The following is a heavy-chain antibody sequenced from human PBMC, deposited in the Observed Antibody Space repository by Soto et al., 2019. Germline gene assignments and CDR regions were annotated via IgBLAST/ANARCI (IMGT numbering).Heavy chain of an antibody. D-gene: IGHD2-2*01. CDR3: AKFGGYCSSTSCYS. V-gene: IGHV3-23*01. Sequence: GGSLRLSCAASGFTFSSYAMSWVRQAPGKGLEWVSAISGSGGSTYYADPVKGRFTISRDNSKNTLYLQMNSLRAEDTAVYYCAKFGGYCSSTSCYSWGQGTLVTVSS. CDR1: GFTFSSYA. J-gene: IGHJ4*02. CDR2: ISGSGGST.